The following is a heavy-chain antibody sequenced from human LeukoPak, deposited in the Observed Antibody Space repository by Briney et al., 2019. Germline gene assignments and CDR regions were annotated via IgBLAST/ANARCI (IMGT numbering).Heavy chain of an antibody. CDR2: IYYSGST. CDR1: GGSISSYY. Sequence: SETLSLTCTVSGGSISSYYWSWIRQPPGKGLEWIGYIYYSGSTNYNPSLKSRVTISVDTSKNQFSLKLSSVTAADTAVYYCARHRIAGADYFDYWGQGTLVTVSS. J-gene: IGHJ4*02. CDR3: ARHRIAGADYFDY. V-gene: IGHV4-59*08. D-gene: IGHD1-26*01.